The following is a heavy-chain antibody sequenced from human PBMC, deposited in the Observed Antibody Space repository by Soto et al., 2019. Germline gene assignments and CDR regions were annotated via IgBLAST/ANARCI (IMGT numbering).Heavy chain of an antibody. Sequence: ASVKVSCKASGCTFSSYAISWVRQAPGQGLERMGGSIPIFGTANYAQKFQGRVTITADESTSTAYMELSSLRSEDTAVYYCARDLTENSPQRYSGYDKRAYGMDVWCKGRPFTVSS. D-gene: IGHD5-12*01. J-gene: IGHJ6*04. CDR2: SIPIFGTA. CDR3: ARDLTENSPQRYSGYDKRAYGMDV. CDR1: GCTFSSYA. V-gene: IGHV1-69*13.